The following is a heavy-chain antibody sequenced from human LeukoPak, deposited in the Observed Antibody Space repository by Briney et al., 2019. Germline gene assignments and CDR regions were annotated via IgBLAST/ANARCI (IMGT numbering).Heavy chain of an antibody. V-gene: IGHV4-38-2*02. CDR1: GYSISSGYY. Sequence: SETLSLTCTVSGYSISSGYYWGWIRQPPGKGLEWIGTIYHSGSTYYNPSLKGRVTISVDTSKNQFSLKLSSVTAADTAVYYCARGHYDSSGYYYYRAFDIWGQGTMVTVSS. CDR2: IYHSGST. CDR3: ARGHYDSSGYYYYRAFDI. D-gene: IGHD3-22*01. J-gene: IGHJ3*02.